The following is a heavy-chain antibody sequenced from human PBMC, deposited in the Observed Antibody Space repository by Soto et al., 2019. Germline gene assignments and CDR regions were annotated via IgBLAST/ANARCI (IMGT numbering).Heavy chain of an antibody. V-gene: IGHV4-39*01. CDR3: ARLIVVVPAAMGAYYFDY. Sequence: SETLSLTCTVSGGSISSSSYYWGWIRQPPGKGLEWIGSIYYSGSTYYNPSLKSRVTISVDTSKNQFSLKLSSVTAADTAVYYCARLIVVVPAAMGAYYFDYWGQGTLVTVSS. J-gene: IGHJ4*02. D-gene: IGHD2-2*01. CDR1: GGSISSSSYY. CDR2: IYYSGST.